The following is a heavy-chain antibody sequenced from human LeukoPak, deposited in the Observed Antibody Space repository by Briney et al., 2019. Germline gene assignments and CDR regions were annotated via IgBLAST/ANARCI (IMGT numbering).Heavy chain of an antibody. J-gene: IGHJ4*02. CDR1: GYSISSGYY. Sequence: SETLSLTCAVSGYSISSGYYWAWIRQPPGMGLEWIGSVSQGGGAFYKSSLNSRATISLDMSKNQFSLKLSSVTAADTAVYFCARGPQYCRSGSCYGTLEYWGQGSLVTVSS. D-gene: IGHD2-2*01. V-gene: IGHV4-38-2*01. CDR2: VSQGGGA. CDR3: ARGPQYCRSGSCYGTLEY.